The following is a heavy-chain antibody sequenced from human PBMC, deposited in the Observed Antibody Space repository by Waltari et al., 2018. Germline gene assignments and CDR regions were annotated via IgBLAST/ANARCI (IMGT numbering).Heavy chain of an antibody. Sequence: QVQLQQWGAGLLKPSETLSLTCTVSGGSISSGDYYWSWIRQPPGKGLEWIGYIYYSGSTYYNPALKSRVTISVDTSKNQFSLKLSSVTAADTAVYYCARGKTYYDFWSGRYYYYGMDVWGQGTTVTVSS. CDR1: GGSISSGDYY. CDR3: ARGKTYYDFWSGRYYYYGMDV. V-gene: IGHV4-30-4*08. CDR2: IYYSGST. J-gene: IGHJ6*01. D-gene: IGHD3-3*01.